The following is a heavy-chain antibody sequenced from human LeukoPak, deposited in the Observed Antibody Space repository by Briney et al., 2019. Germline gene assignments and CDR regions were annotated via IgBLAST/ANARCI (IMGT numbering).Heavy chain of an antibody. J-gene: IGHJ4*02. D-gene: IGHD1-26*01. CDR1: GYTFTSYD. CDR2: MNPNSGNT. CDR3: ASVSGSSYYFDY. V-gene: IGHV1-8*01. Sequence: ASVKVSCKASGYTFTSYDINWVRQATGQGLEWMGWMNPNSGNTGYAQKFQGRVTMTRNTSISTAYVELGSLRSEDTAVYYCASVSGSSYYFDYWGQGTLVTVSS.